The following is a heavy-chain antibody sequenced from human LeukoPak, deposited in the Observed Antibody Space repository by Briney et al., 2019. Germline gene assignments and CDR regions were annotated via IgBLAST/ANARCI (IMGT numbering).Heavy chain of an antibody. D-gene: IGHD3-22*01. J-gene: IGHJ4*02. Sequence: GGSLRLSCAASGFTFSSYGMHWVRQAPGKGLEWVAFIRCDGSNKYYADSVKGRFTISRDNSKNTLYLQTNSLRAEDTAVYYCAKERSYYDSSGYYRYFDYWGQGTLVTVSS. CDR2: IRCDGSNK. V-gene: IGHV3-30*02. CDR3: AKERSYYDSSGYYRYFDY. CDR1: GFTFSSYG.